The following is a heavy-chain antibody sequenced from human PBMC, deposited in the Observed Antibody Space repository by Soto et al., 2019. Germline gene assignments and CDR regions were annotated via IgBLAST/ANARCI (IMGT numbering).Heavy chain of an antibody. Sequence: QVQLVQSGAEVKKPGASVMVSCKASGYTFTSYSITWVRQAPGQGLEWMGWISAHNGNTKYAQKLQGRVTMTTDTSTSTAYMEVRSLRSDDTAVYYCARDTAMALPDAWGQGTLVTVSS. J-gene: IGHJ4*02. V-gene: IGHV1-18*01. D-gene: IGHD5-18*01. CDR1: GYTFTSYS. CDR2: ISAHNGNT. CDR3: ARDTAMALPDA.